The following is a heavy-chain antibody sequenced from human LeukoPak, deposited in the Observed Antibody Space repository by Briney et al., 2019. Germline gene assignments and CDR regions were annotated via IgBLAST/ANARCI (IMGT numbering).Heavy chain of an antibody. J-gene: IGHJ4*02. CDR1: GDSLSRKSAG. V-gene: IGHV6-1*01. CDR3: GRVGNYYFDY. CDR2: TYYRYKLYS. D-gene: IGHD1-26*01. Sequence: SQTLSLTCALSGDSLSRKSAGWNWLRQSPSRGLEGLGSTYYRYKLYSGSALDVKSRITINPDTSKNQFSLQLSSVTPEDTAVYYCGRVGNYYFDYWGQGTLVTVSS.